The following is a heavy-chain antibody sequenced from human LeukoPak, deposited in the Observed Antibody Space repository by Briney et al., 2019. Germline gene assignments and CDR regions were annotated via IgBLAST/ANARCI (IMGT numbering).Heavy chain of an antibody. Sequence: GGSLRLSCAASGFTVSSIHMVWVRQAPGKGLEWVATISYDGSNKYYADSVKGRFTISRDNSKNTLYVQMNSLRAEDTAVYYCARDGKYCSSITCYTGNWFDPWGQGTLVTVSS. J-gene: IGHJ5*02. D-gene: IGHD2-2*02. V-gene: IGHV3-30*03. CDR1: GFTVSSIH. CDR2: ISYDGSNK. CDR3: ARDGKYCSSITCYTGNWFDP.